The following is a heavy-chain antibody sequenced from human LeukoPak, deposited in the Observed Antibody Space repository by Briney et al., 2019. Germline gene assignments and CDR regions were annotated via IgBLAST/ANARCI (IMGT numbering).Heavy chain of an antibody. J-gene: IGHJ4*02. CDR3: ARGVALTYYDFWSGYSIPFDY. Sequence: GESLKISCKGSGYSFTSYWIGWVRQMPGKGLEWMGIIYPGDSDTRYSPSFQGQATISADKSISTAYLQWSSLKASDTAMYYCARGVALTYYDFWSGYSIPFDYWGQGTLVTVSS. V-gene: IGHV5-51*01. CDR1: GYSFTSYW. CDR2: IYPGDSDT. D-gene: IGHD3-3*01.